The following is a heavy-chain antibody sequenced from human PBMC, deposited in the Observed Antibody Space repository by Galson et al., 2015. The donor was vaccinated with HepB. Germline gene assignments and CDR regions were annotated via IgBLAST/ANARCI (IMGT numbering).Heavy chain of an antibody. Sequence: SLRLSCAASGFTFSNYGMHWFRQAPGKGLEWLIVISFDGGKTYVADSVKGRFIISRDNSKNSLYLQMNSLRAEDTAVYYCAKEVVSSIQPLPCFDYWAQGTRVTVSS. V-gene: IGHV3-30*18. CDR3: AKEVVSSIQPLPCFDY. D-gene: IGHD2-21*01. CDR2: ISFDGGKT. CDR1: GFTFSNYG. J-gene: IGHJ4*02.